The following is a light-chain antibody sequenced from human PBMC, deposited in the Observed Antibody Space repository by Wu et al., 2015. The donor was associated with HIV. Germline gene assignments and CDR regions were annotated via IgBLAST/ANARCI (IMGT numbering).Light chain of an antibody. J-gene: IGKJ3*01. Sequence: EIVLTQSPGTLSLSPGERATLSCRASESLSSTYLAWYQQKPGQPPRLLIYGGSRRATGIPDRFSGSGPGTDFSLTISRLEPEDFAVYYCHQYGRSPPFTFGPGTKVDVK. CDR1: ESLSSTY. CDR2: GGS. V-gene: IGKV3-20*01. CDR3: HQYGRSPPFT.